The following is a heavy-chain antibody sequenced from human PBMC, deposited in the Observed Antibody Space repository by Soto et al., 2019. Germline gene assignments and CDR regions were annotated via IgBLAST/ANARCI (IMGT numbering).Heavy chain of an antibody. V-gene: IGHV4-4*07. D-gene: IGHD6-13*01. Sequence: SETLSLTCTVSGGSISSYYWSWIRQPAGKGLEWIGRVYPSGSTNYNPSLKSRVTMSVDTSKNQLSLKLSSVTAADTAVYYCARGSSSSWSDYFQHWGQGTLVTVSS. CDR2: VYPSGST. CDR1: GGSISSYY. J-gene: IGHJ1*01. CDR3: ARGSSSSWSDYFQH.